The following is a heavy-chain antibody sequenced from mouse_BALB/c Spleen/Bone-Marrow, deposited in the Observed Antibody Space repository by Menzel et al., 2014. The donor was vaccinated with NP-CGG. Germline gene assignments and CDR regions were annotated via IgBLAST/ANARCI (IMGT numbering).Heavy chain of an antibody. D-gene: IGHD2-1*01. Sequence: VQLQQSGAELLKPGASVKLSCKASGYTFTSYWMHWVKQRPGQGLEWIGEIDPSDSYTNYNQKFKGKATLTVDKSSSTAYMQLSSLTSEDSAVYYCARGLYGNSGYWGQGTTLTVSS. V-gene: IGHV1-69*02. CDR3: ARGLYGNSGY. CDR2: IDPSDSYT. J-gene: IGHJ2*01. CDR1: GYTFTSYW.